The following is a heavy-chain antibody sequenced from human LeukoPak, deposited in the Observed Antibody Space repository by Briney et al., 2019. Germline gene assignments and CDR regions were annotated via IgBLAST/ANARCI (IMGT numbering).Heavy chain of an antibody. CDR1: GYTFTNYY. J-gene: IGHJ4*02. D-gene: IGHD1-1*01. Sequence: ASVKVSCKASGYTFTNYYIHWVRQAPGQGLEWMAWINPNSGGSDSAQKFQGRVTMTRDTSINTASMELSSLRSDDTAMYYCASGSSVWATGTTAYYFDYWGQGTLVTVSS. CDR3: ASGSSVWATGTTAYYFDY. V-gene: IGHV1-2*02. CDR2: INPNSGGS.